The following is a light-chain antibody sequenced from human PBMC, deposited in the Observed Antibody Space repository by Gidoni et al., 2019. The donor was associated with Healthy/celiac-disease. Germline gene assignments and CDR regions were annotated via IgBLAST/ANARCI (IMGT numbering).Light chain of an antibody. CDR3: QQYGSSLRGT. J-gene: IGKJ1*01. Sequence: PGTLSLSPGERATLSCRASQSVSSSYLAWYQQKPGQAPRLLIDGASSRATGIPDRFSGSGSGTDFTLTISRLEPEDFAVYYCQQYGSSLRGTFGQGTKVEIK. V-gene: IGKV3-20*01. CDR2: GAS. CDR1: QSVSSSY.